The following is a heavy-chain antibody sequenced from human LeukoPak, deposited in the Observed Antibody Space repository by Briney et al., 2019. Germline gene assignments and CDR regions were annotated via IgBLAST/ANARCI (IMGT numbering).Heavy chain of an antibody. J-gene: IGHJ4*02. V-gene: IGHV3-7*05. CDR3: AREQWELPRGTYYFDY. Sequence: GGSLRLSCAASGFIFSRYWMSWVRQAPGKGLEWVANIKKDGSEKYYVDSVEGRLTISRDNAKNSLYLQMNSLRAEGTAVYYCAREQWELPRGTYYFDYWGQGTLVSVSS. D-gene: IGHD1-26*01. CDR2: IKKDGSEK. CDR1: GFIFSRYW.